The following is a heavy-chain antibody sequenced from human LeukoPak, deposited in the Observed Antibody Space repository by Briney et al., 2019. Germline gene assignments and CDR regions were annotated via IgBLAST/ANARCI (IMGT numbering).Heavy chain of an antibody. CDR3: ARGYYGGAPDY. CDR2: IYSGGNT. D-gene: IGHD3-3*01. J-gene: IGHJ4*02. Sequence: GGSLRLSCAASGFTVSSNYMSWVRQAPGKGLEWISVIYSGGNTYYADSVKGRFTISRDNSKNTLYLQMNSLRAEDTAVYYCARGYYGGAPDYWGQGTLVTVSS. CDR1: GFTVSSNY. V-gene: IGHV3-66*01.